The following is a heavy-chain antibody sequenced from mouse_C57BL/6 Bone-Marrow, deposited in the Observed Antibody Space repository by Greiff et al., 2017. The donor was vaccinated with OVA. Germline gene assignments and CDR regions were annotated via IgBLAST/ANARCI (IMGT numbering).Heavy chain of an antibody. Sequence: VQVVESGPELVKPGASVKLSCKASGYTFTSYDINWVKQRPGQGLEWIGWIYPSDGSTKYNEKFKGKATLTVDTSSSTAYMELHSLTSEDSAVYFCGFAKGAWFAYWGQGTLVTVSA. V-gene: IGHV1-85*01. D-gene: IGHD6-1*01. CDR1: GYTFTSYD. J-gene: IGHJ3*01. CDR3: GFAKGAWFAY. CDR2: IYPSDGST.